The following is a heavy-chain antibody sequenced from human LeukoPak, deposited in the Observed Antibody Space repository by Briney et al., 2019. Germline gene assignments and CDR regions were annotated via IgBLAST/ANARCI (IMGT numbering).Heavy chain of an antibody. D-gene: IGHD6-19*01. CDR2: INHSGST. V-gene: IGHV4-34*01. CDR3: ARTAIAVAGTPFDY. J-gene: IGHJ4*02. Sequence: PSKTLSLTCAVYGGSFSGYYWSWIRQPPGKGLEWIGEINHSGSTNYYPSLKSRVTISVDTSKSQFSLKLSSVTAADTAVYYCARTAIAVAGTPFDYWGQGTLVTVSS. CDR1: GGSFSGYY.